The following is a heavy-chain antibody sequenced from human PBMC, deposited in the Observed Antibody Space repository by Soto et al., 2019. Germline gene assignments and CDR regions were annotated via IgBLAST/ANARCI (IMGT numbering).Heavy chain of an antibody. CDR3: ARGLNGYLHYFDY. CDR1: GYTFTSYA. Sequence: ASLKVSCKTAGYTFTSYAMHWVRQAPGQRLEWMGWINAGNGNTKYSQKFQGRVTITRDTSASTAYMELSSLRSEDTAVYYCARGLNGYLHYFDYWGQGTLVTVSS. J-gene: IGHJ4*02. V-gene: IGHV1-3*01. CDR2: INAGNGNT. D-gene: IGHD5-18*01.